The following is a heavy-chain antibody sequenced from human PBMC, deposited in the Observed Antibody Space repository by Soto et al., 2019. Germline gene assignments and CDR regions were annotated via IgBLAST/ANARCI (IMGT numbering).Heavy chain of an antibody. D-gene: IGHD4-17*01. CDR1: GFTFSDYA. CDR3: ARAYGDYSPDN. J-gene: IGHJ4*02. V-gene: IGHV3-33*01. Sequence: QVQLVDSGGGVVQSGRSLTLSCVTSGFTFSDYAMHWVRQAPGKGLEWVALIWYDGSKRYYVDSVQGRFTVSRDNSKNTVYLQMSSLRAEDTAVYYCARAYGDYSPDNWGQGTLVTVSS. CDR2: IWYDGSKR.